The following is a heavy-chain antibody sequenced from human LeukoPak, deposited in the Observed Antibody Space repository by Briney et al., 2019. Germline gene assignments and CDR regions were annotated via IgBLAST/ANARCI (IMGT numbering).Heavy chain of an antibody. CDR1: GFTFSSYA. Sequence: GGSLRLSCAASGFTFSSYAMSWVRQAPGKGLEWVSAISGRGGSTYYADSVKGRFTISRDNSKNTLYLQMNSLRAEDTAVYYCAKDHYQYYYGSGSYYRGREFFDYWGQGTLVTVSS. V-gene: IGHV3-23*01. CDR3: AKDHYQYYYGSGSYYRGREFFDY. CDR2: ISGRGGST. D-gene: IGHD3-10*01. J-gene: IGHJ4*02.